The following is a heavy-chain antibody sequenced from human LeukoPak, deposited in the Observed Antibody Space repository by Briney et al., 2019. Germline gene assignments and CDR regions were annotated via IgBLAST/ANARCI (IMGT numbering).Heavy chain of an antibody. CDR1: AYTFTSYG. J-gene: IGHJ1*01. D-gene: IGHD1-14*01. Sequence: ASVKVCCNTSAYTFTSYGISWVRQAPGQGLEYMGWINTYNGHTNYAQKLQGRVTVTTDTSTSTAYLELRSLRSDDTAVYYCARDGPRGYFQHWGQGTLITVSS. CDR2: INTYNGHT. CDR3: ARDGPRGYFQH. V-gene: IGHV1-18*01.